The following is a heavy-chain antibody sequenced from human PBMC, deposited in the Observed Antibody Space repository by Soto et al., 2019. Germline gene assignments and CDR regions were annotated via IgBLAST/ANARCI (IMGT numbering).Heavy chain of an antibody. V-gene: IGHV1-69*13. J-gene: IGHJ6*02. D-gene: IGHD3-3*01. CDR1: GGTFSSYA. CDR3: ARAYLYDFWSGYPRGADYYYGMDV. Sequence: SVKVSCKASGGTFSSYAISWVRQAPGQGLEWMGGIIPIFGTANYAQKFQGRVTITADESTSTAYMELSSLRSEGTAVYYCARAYLYDFWSGYPRGADYYYGMDVWGQGTTVTVSS. CDR2: IIPIFGTA.